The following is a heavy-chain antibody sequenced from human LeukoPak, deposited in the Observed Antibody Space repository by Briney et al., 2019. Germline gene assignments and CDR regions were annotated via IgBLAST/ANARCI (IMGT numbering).Heavy chain of an antibody. D-gene: IGHD1-26*01. Sequence: PGGSLRLSCAASGFTFDDNDMSWVRQAPGKGLEWVSTFSGSGGSIYYADSVKGRFTISRDNSKNTLYLQMNSLRAEDTAVYYCARGGLLSRYWGQGTLVTVSS. CDR3: ARGGLLSRY. CDR2: FSGSGGSI. V-gene: IGHV3-23*01. J-gene: IGHJ4*02. CDR1: GFTFDDND.